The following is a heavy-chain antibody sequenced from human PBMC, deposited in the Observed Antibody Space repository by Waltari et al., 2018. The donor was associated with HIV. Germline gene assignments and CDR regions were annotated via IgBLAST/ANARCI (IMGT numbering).Heavy chain of an antibody. CDR2: IRYDGSQK. CDR3: AKDGAPGRDAVFDI. V-gene: IGHV3-30*02. Sequence: VESGGGWVQPGGSVRLPGTATGFNLKIYDIHWVRQAPGRGLEWVAVIRYDGSQKYYGDSVKGRFIIARDNSKNTIFLEMTTLRQEDTAKYRCAKDGAPGRDAVFDIWGQGTMVTVS. CDR1: GFNLKIYD. D-gene: IGHD1-26*01. J-gene: IGHJ3*01.